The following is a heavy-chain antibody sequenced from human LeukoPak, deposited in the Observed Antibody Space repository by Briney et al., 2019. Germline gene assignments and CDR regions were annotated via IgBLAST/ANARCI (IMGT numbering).Heavy chain of an antibody. J-gene: IGHJ3*02. V-gene: IGHV4-59*11. CDR3: ARDLNYYDGSTYYDAFDI. D-gene: IGHD3-22*01. Sequence: SETLSLTCTVSGGSISTHFWTWIRQPPGKGLEFVGNIYYTGTSNYNPSLKSRVTMSIDTAKNQFSLNLSSVTAADTAVYYCARDLNYYDGSTYYDAFDIWGQGTLVTVSS. CDR1: GGSISTHF. CDR2: IYYTGTS.